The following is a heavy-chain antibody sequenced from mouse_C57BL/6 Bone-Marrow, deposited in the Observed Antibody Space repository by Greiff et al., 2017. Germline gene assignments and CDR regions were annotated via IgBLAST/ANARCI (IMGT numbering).Heavy chain of an antibody. CDR3: ARHRSMDY. Sequence: EVKLVESGGDLVKPGGSLKLSCAASGFTFSSYGMSWVRQTPDKRLEWVATISSGGSYTYYPDSVKGRFTISSDNAKNTLYLQMSSLKSEDTAMYYCARHRSMDYWGQGTSVTVSS. CDR2: ISSGGSYT. CDR1: GFTFSSYG. V-gene: IGHV5-6*02. J-gene: IGHJ4*01.